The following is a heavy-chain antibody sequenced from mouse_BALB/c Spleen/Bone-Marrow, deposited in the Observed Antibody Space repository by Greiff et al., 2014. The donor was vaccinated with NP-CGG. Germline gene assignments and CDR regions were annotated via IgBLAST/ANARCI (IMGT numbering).Heavy chain of an antibody. CDR3: ARGPPLYYDYGFDY. CDR1: GYSFTGYT. Sequence: VQLQQSGPELVKPGASMKISCKASGYSFTGYTMNWVKQSHGKNLEWIGLINPYNGGTRCNQKFKGKATLTVDKSSSRAYMELLSLTSEDSAVYYCARGPPLYYDYGFDYWGQGTTLTVSS. V-gene: IGHV1-18*01. D-gene: IGHD2-4*01. J-gene: IGHJ2*01. CDR2: INPYNGGT.